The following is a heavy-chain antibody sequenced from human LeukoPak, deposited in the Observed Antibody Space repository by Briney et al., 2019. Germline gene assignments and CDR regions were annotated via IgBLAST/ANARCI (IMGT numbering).Heavy chain of an antibody. CDR2: ISYDGSNK. CDR1: GFTFSSYG. V-gene: IGHV3-30*18. J-gene: IGHJ6*02. CDR3: AKDSYCSSTSCYSDGMDV. Sequence: PGRSLRLYCAASGFTFSSYGMHWVRQAPGKGLEWVAVISYDGSNKYYADSVKGRFTISRDNSKNTLYLQMNSLRAEDTAVYYCAKDSYCSSTSCYSDGMDVWGQGTTVTVSS. D-gene: IGHD2-2*01.